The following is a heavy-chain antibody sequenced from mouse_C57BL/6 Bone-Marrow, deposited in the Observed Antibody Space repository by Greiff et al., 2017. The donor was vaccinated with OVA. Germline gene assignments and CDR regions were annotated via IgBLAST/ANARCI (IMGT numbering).Heavy chain of an antibody. J-gene: IGHJ2*01. CDR2: IDPENGDT. D-gene: IGHD2-4*01. Sequence: EVQLVESGAELVRPGASVKLSCTASGFNIKDDYMHWVKQRPEQGLEWIGWIDPENGDTEYASKFQGKATITADPSSNTAYLQLSSLTSEDTAVYYCTTVLRRDYFDYWGQGTTLTVSS. V-gene: IGHV14-4*01. CDR1: GFNIKDDY. CDR3: TTVLRRDYFDY.